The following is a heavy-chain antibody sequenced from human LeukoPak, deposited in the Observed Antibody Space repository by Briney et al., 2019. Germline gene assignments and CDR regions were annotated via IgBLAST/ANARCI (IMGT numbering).Heavy chain of an antibody. J-gene: IGHJ4*02. CDR3: ARAVAGLDY. D-gene: IGHD6-19*01. V-gene: IGHV3-66*02. CDR1: GFTVSSNY. Sequence: GGSLRLSCAAFGFTVSSNYMSWVRQAPGKGLEWVSVIFGGGGTYYADSVKGRFTISRDNSKNTLYPQMNSLRAEDTAVYYCARAVAGLDYWGQGTLVTVSS. CDR2: IFGGGGT.